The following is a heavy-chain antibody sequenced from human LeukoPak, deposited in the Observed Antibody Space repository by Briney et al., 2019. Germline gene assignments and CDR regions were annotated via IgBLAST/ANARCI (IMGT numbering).Heavy chain of an antibody. CDR2: TYYDSKWYN. Sequence: SQTLSLTCVISGDSVSNNAWNWVRQTPSGGLECLGRTYYDSKWYNHYAESVKSRISINPDTSKNQFSLQLNSVPPVDTAVYYSARGWARDGFNIWSQGTMVTVSS. J-gene: IGHJ3*02. CDR1: GDSVSNNA. CDR3: ARGWARDGFNI. D-gene: IGHD6-13*01. V-gene: IGHV6-1*01.